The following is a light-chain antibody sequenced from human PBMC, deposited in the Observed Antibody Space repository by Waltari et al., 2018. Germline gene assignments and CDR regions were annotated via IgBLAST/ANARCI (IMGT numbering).Light chain of an antibody. Sequence: AVQLTQSPSSLSASVGDRVTVTCRASQGIRSALAWYQQKPGKPPKLLIYDASTLQSEVPPRFSGSGSGTDFTLTISSLQPEDFATYYCQQFNDFLGFGGGTKVEIK. CDR1: QGIRSA. V-gene: IGKV1D-13*01. CDR2: DAS. CDR3: QQFNDFLG. J-gene: IGKJ4*01.